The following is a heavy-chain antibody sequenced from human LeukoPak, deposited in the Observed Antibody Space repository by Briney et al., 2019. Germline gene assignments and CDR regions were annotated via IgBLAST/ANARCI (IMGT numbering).Heavy chain of an antibody. CDR2: ISGSGTTT. CDR3: ANTVVRGVASMDV. CDR1: GFTFSSYV. V-gene: IGHV3-23*01. Sequence: PGGSLRLSCAASGFTFSSYVMGWVRQAPGKGLEWVSAISGSGTTTYYADAVKGRFTISRDNSRNTLYLQMHSLGAEDTAVYYCANTVVRGVASMDVWGQGATVTVS. D-gene: IGHD3-10*01. J-gene: IGHJ6*02.